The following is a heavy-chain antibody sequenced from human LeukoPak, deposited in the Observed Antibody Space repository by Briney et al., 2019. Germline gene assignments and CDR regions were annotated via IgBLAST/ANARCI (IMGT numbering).Heavy chain of an antibody. J-gene: IGHJ4*02. CDR1: GGSFSGYY. Sequence: PSETLSLTCAVYGGSFSGYYWSWIRQPPGKGLEWIGEINHSGSTNYNPSLKSRVTISVDTSKNQFSLKLSSVTAADTAVYYCARRTIAAAGFDYWGQGTLVTVSS. CDR2: INHSGST. V-gene: IGHV4-34*01. CDR3: ARRTIAAAGFDY. D-gene: IGHD6-13*01.